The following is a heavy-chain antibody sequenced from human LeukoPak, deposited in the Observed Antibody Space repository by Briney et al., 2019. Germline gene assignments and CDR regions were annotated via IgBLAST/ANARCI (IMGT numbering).Heavy chain of an antibody. CDR3: ARAIGVVPAAGISYYYYGMDV. D-gene: IGHD2-2*01. CDR2: ISWNSGSI. J-gene: IGHJ6*02. CDR1: GFTFDDYA. Sequence: GGSLRLSCAASGFTFDDYAMHWVRQAPGKGLEWVSGISWNSGSIGYADSVKGRFTISRDNAKNSLYLQMNSLRAEDTAVYYCARAIGVVPAAGISYYYYGMDVWGQGTTVTVSS. V-gene: IGHV3-9*01.